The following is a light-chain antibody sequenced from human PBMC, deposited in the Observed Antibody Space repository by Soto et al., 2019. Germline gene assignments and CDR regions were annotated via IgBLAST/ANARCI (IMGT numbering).Light chain of an antibody. J-gene: IGKJ5*01. V-gene: IGKV3-20*01. CDR1: QSVGSVY. Sequence: EIVLTQSPGTLSLSPGERATLSCRTSQSVGSVYLAWYQQKPGQAPRLLIYGASSRATSIPDRFSVSGSGADFTVTISMLKPEDVAVYYCQRYSSSPSITFDHGTRLKSK. CDR3: QRYSSSPSIT. CDR2: GAS.